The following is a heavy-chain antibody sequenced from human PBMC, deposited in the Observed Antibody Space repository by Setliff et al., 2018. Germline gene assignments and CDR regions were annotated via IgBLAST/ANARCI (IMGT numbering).Heavy chain of an antibody. J-gene: IGHJ4*02. CDR1: GGSISSSSYY. D-gene: IGHD5-18*01. V-gene: IGHV4-39*01. Sequence: SETLSLTCTVSGGSISSSSYYWGWIRQPPGKGLEWIGSIYYSGITYYNPSLKSRVTISVDTSKNQFSLKLSSVTAADTAVYYCASFYQFEGTAMVTYADYWGKGTLVTVSS. CDR2: IYYSGIT. CDR3: ASFYQFEGTAMVTYADY.